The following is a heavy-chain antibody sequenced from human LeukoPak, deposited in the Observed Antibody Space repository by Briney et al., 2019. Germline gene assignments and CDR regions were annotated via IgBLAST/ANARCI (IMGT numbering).Heavy chain of an antibody. D-gene: IGHD3-3*01. CDR1: GGSISSYY. J-gene: IGHJ5*02. Sequence: SETLSLTCTVSGGSISSYYWSWLRQPPGKGLEWIGYIYYSGSTNYNPSLKSRVTISVDTSKNQFSLKLSSVTAADTAVYYCARSDYDFWSGYSFGWFDPWGQGTLVTVSS. CDR3: ARSDYDFWSGYSFGWFDP. V-gene: IGHV4-59*01. CDR2: IYYSGST.